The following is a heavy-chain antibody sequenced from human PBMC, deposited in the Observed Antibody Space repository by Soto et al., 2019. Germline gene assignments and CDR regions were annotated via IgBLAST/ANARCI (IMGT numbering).Heavy chain of an antibody. J-gene: IGHJ3*02. CDR1: GESFRVYY. CDR3: ARHREWELPNDAFDI. Sequence: SYTMSLTCAVYGESFRVYYWGGFRKPPGKGLEWIGEINHSGSTNYNPSLKSRVTISADKSISTAYLQWSSLKASDTAMYYCARHREWELPNDAFDIWGQGTMVTGSS. V-gene: IGHV4-34*01. CDR2: INHSGST. D-gene: IGHD1-26*01.